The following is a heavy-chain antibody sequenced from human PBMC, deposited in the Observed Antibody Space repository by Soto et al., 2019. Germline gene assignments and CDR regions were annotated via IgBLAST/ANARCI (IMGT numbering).Heavy chain of an antibody. J-gene: IGHJ4*02. D-gene: IGHD1-26*01. V-gene: IGHV1-69*01. CDR3: ASERVWEMATGGYFYD. CDR2: IIILLGTP. Sequence: VQLAQSGAEVKPPGSSVKVSCRASRGTFSDYAFSWVRHDPGQGLEWMAGIIILLGTPNYAQRFQGRVTITVDEATSTVDMETSSLGFEDTAVYYWASERVWEMATGGYFYDWGQGTLVTVSS. CDR1: RGTFSDYA.